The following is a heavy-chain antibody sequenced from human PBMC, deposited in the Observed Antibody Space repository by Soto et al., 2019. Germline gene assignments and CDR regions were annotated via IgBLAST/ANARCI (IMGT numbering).Heavy chain of an antibody. CDR1: GFTLINYW. CDR2: INKDGSQK. D-gene: IGHD7-27*01. CDR3: VRELGLAY. Sequence: PGESLRLSCAASGFTLINYWMTWVRQAPGKGLEWVANINKDGSQKNYVDSVKGRFTIARDSGQNSLSLQINSLRVEDTAVYYCVRELGLAYWGQGALVTVS. J-gene: IGHJ4*02. V-gene: IGHV3-7*03.